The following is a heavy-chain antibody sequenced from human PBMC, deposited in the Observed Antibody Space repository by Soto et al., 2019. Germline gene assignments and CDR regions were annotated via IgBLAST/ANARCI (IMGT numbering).Heavy chain of an antibody. J-gene: IGHJ4*02. CDR3: ARDKITGLFDY. CDR2: INHSGST. CDR1: GGSFSGYY. Sequence: SETLSLTCAVYGGSFSGYYWSLIRQPPGKGLEWIGEINHSGSTNYNPSLKSRVTISVDTSKNQFSLKLTSVTAADTAVYYCARDKITGLFDYWGQGTLVTVSS. D-gene: IGHD2-8*02. V-gene: IGHV4-34*01.